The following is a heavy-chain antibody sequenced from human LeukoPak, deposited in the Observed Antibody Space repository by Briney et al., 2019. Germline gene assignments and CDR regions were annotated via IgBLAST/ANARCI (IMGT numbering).Heavy chain of an antibody. CDR1: GYTFTSYD. J-gene: IGHJ4*02. CDR2: MNPNSGNT. V-gene: IGHV1-8*01. CDR3: ARLKYYYDSSGYWYYFDY. Sequence: ASVKVSCKASGYTFTSYDINWVRQATGQGLEWMGWMNPNSGNTGYAQKFQGRVTTTRNTSISTAYMELSSLRSEDTAVYYCARLKYYYDSSGYWYYFDYWGQGTLVTVSS. D-gene: IGHD3-22*01.